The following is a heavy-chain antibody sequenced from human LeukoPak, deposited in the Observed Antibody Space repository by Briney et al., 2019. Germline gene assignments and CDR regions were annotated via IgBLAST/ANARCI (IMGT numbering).Heavy chain of an antibody. V-gene: IGHV1-46*01. CDR1: GYTFTSHY. Sequence: GASVKVSCKASGYTFTSHYMHWVRQAPGQGLEWMGIINPSGGSTSYAQKFQGRVTMTRDTSTSTVYMELSSLRSEDTAVYYCARTRPYYGSGSPNEFDYWGQGTLVTVSS. CDR3: ARTRPYYGSGSPNEFDY. CDR2: INPSGGST. D-gene: IGHD3-10*01. J-gene: IGHJ4*02.